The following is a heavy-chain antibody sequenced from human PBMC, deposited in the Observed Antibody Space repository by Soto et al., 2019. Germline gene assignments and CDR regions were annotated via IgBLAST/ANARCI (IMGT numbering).Heavy chain of an antibody. CDR2: IDSDGSFT. Sequence: GGSLRLSCAASGFTSNKYWMHWVRKAPGRGLVWVSRIDSDGSFTSYADSVKGRFTISRDNAKNTLYLQMSSLRAEDTAVYYCVRDFIVDRGGYNYSLGLDGSGQATTVTVAS. CDR1: GFTSNKYW. D-gene: IGHD3-22*01. CDR3: VRDFIVDRGGYNYSLGLDG. V-gene: IGHV3-74*01. J-gene: IGHJ6*02.